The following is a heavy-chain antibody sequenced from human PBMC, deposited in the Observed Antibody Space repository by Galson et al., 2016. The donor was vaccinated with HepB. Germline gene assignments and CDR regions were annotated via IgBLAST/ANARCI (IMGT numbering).Heavy chain of an antibody. V-gene: IGHV3-7*04. CDR3: TREFDL. CDR1: GFSLGNYW. Sequence: SLRLSCAASGFSLGNYWMNWARQAPGKGLEWLANIKKDGSEIKYVDSVKGRFTISRDNVKNSLFLQMKTLRVEDTAVYYCTREFDLWGRGTQVTVSS. CDR2: IKKDGSEI. J-gene: IGHJ2*01.